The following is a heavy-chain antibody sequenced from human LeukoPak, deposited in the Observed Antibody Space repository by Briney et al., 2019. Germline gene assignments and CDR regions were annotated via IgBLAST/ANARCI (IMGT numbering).Heavy chain of an antibody. D-gene: IGHD3-22*01. V-gene: IGHV3-23*01. CDR3: AKESRRGAISMIVVVTRTYFEY. J-gene: IGHJ4*02. CDR2: ISGSGGST. Sequence: GGSLRLPCVASGFTFSSHGMNWVRQAPGKGLEWVSAISGSGGSTYYADSVKGRFTISRDNSKNTLYLQMNSLRAEDTAVYYCAKESRRGAISMIVVVTRTYFEYWGQGTLVTVSS. CDR1: GFTFSSHG.